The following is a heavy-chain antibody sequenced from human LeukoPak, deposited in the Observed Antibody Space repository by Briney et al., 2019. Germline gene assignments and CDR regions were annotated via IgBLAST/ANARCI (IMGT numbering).Heavy chain of an antibody. V-gene: IGHV1-69*13. CDR3: ARDRVVGLGLDNAFDI. J-gene: IGHJ3*02. CDR1: GGIFSRYA. D-gene: IGHD2-15*01. Sequence: GASVKVSCKASGGIFSRYATSWVRQAPGQGLEWMGGIIPIFGTANYAQKFQGRVTITADESTSTAYMELSSLRSEDTAVYFCARDRVVGLGLDNAFDIWGQGTVVTVSS. CDR2: IIPIFGTA.